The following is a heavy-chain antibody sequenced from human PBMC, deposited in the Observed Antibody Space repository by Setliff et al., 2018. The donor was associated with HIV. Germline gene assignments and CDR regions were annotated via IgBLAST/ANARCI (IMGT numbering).Heavy chain of an antibody. CDR2: INPSVGST. Sequence: GASVKVSCKASGYTFTTYYMHWVRQAPGQGLEWMAVINPSVGSTNFAQMFQGRVTMTRDTSTSTVYMELSSLRSEDTAVYYCARGPLDGDGPFDYWGQGTLVTVSS. CDR1: GYTFTTYY. V-gene: IGHV1-46*01. J-gene: IGHJ4*02. D-gene: IGHD7-27*01. CDR3: ARGPLDGDGPFDY.